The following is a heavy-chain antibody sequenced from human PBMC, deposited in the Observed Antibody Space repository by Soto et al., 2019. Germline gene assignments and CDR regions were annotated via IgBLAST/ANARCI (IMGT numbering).Heavy chain of an antibody. J-gene: IGHJ2*01. D-gene: IGHD4-17*01. CDR2: INYSGST. Sequence: QGHLQQWGAGLLKPSETLSLTCAVYGGSFSDYYWSRVRQPPGKGLEWIAEINYSGSTRYNTSLTGRATLSSAMSKDHVSLNLLSVTAAYTVENYCVIYADSGWHFNPWGRGTLVTVSS. V-gene: IGHV4-34*01. CDR3: VIYADSGWHFNP. CDR1: GGSFSDYY.